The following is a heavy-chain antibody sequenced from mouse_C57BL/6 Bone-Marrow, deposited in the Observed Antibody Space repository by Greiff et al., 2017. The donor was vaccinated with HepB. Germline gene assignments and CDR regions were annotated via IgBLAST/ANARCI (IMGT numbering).Heavy chain of an antibody. D-gene: IGHD2-14*01. Sequence: VQLQQSGPELVKPGASVKISCKASGYAFSSSWMNWVKQRPGKGLEWIGRIYPGDGDTNYNGKFKGKATLTADKSSSTAYMQLSSLTSEDSAVYFCARSGRYPLAYWGQGTLVTVSA. J-gene: IGHJ3*01. CDR2: IYPGDGDT. CDR3: ARSGRYPLAY. CDR1: GYAFSSSW. V-gene: IGHV1-82*01.